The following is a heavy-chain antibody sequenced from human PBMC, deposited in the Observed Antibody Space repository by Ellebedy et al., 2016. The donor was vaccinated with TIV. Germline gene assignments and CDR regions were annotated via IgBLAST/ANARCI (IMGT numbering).Heavy chain of an antibody. CDR3: ARVLIDAFDI. CDR1: GGSISSYY. D-gene: IGHD2-8*01. V-gene: IGHV4-59*01. Sequence: ESLKISCTVSGGSISSYYWSWIRQPPGKGLEWIGYIYYSGSTNYNPSLKSRVTISVDTSKNQFSLKLSSVTAADTAVYYCARVLIDAFDIWGQGTMVTVSS. CDR2: IYYSGST. J-gene: IGHJ3*02.